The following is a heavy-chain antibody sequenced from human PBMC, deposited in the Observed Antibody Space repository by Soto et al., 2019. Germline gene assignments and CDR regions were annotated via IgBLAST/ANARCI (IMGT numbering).Heavy chain of an antibody. J-gene: IGHJ6*02. Sequence: GGSLRLSCAASGFTFSSYWMHWVRQAPGKGLEWVSGINWNGGSTGYADSAKGRFTISRDNAKNSLYLQMNSLRAEDTALYYCARDPVTDCSSTSCYDLAFYYYGMDVWGQGTTVTVSS. CDR1: GFTFSSYW. V-gene: IGHV3-20*04. CDR3: ARDPVTDCSSTSCYDLAFYYYGMDV. CDR2: INWNGGST. D-gene: IGHD2-2*01.